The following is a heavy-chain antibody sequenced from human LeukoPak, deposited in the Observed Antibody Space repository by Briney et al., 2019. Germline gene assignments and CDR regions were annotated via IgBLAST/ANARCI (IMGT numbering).Heavy chain of an antibody. D-gene: IGHD1-26*01. Sequence: PSETLSLTCTVSGVSISSYYWSWLRQPPGKGLEWLGYNRGTTKYNPSLKSRVTISVDTSKNQFSLKLSSVTAADTAVYYCAKDASSGYPYPTTFDYWGQGTLVTVSS. J-gene: IGHJ4*02. V-gene: IGHV4-59*01. CDR2: NRGTT. CDR3: AKDASSGYPYPTTFDY. CDR1: GVSISSYY.